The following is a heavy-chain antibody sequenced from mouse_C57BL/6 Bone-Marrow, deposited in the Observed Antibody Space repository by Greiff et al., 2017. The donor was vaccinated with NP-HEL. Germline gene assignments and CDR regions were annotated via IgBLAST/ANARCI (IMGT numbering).Heavy chain of an antibody. D-gene: IGHD1-1*01. CDR2: IDPENGDT. J-gene: IGHJ4*01. CDR1: GFNIKDDY. Sequence: EVQLQQSGAELVRPGASVKLSCTASGFNIKDDYMHWVKQRPEQGLEWIGWIDPENGDTKYASKFQGRANITAYTSSNPAYLQLSSLTSENTAVYDCTPLLRYHYYAMDYGGRGTAVTVSA. V-gene: IGHV14-4*01. CDR3: TPLLRYHYYAMDY.